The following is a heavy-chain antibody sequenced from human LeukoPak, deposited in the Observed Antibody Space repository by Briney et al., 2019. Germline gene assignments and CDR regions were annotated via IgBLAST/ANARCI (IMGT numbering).Heavy chain of an antibody. Sequence: ASVKVSCKASGYTFTGYYMHWVRQAPGQGLEWMGWINPNSGGTNYAQKFQGRVTMTRDTSISTAYMELSRLRSDDTAVYYCAKHSGSLLALAGFDPWGQGTLVTVSS. CDR3: AKHSGSLLALAGFDP. V-gene: IGHV1-2*02. D-gene: IGHD1-26*01. CDR2: INPNSGGT. J-gene: IGHJ5*02. CDR1: GYTFTGYY.